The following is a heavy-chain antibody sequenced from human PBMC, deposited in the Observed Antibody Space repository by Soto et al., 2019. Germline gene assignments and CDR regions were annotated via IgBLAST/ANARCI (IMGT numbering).Heavy chain of an antibody. D-gene: IGHD6-13*01. CDR3: ARLGAAPVGYYFDY. CDR2: IYPGDSDT. J-gene: IGHJ4*02. CDR1: GYSLTSYW. Sequence: PEESLKISCSGSGYSLTSYWIGWVRQMPGKGLEWMGIIYPGDSDTRYSPSFQGQVTISVDKSISTAYLQWSSLKASDTAMYYCARLGAAPVGYYFDYWGQGTLVTVSS. V-gene: IGHV5-51*01.